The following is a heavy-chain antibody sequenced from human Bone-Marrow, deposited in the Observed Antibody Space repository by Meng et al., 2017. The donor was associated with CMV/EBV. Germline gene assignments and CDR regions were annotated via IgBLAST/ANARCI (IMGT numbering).Heavy chain of an antibody. V-gene: IGHV3-30*04. CDR3: AKTRIAVAGTRYYYYYYGMDV. D-gene: IGHD6-19*01. J-gene: IGHJ6*02. CDR2: ISYDGSNK. Sequence: GEYLKISCAASGFTFSSYAMHWVRQAPGKGLEWVAVISYDGSNKYYAASVKGRFTISRDNSKNTLYLQMNSLRDEDTAVYYFAKTRIAVAGTRYYYYYYGMDVWGQGTTVTVSS. CDR1: GFTFSSYA.